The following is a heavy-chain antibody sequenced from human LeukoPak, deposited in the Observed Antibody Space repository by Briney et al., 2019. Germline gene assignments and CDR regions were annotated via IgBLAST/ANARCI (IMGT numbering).Heavy chain of an antibody. CDR1: GFTFSSYW. D-gene: IGHD1-14*01. J-gene: IGHJ4*02. Sequence: GGSLRLSCAASGFTFSSYWMHWVRQAPGKGLVWVSHINSDGSNTCYADSVKGRFTNSRDNAKNTLYLQMNSLRAEDTAVYFCAKVTGDLYGWGQGTLVTVSS. V-gene: IGHV3-74*01. CDR2: INSDGSNT. CDR3: AKVTGDLYG.